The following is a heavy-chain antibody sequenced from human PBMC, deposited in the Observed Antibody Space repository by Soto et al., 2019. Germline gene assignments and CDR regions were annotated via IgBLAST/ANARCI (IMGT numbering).Heavy chain of an antibody. CDR2: ISGSGGTT. D-gene: IGHD6-19*01. CDR1: GFTFSSYA. V-gene: IGHV3-23*01. J-gene: IGHJ3*02. Sequence: EVPLLESGGGLVQPGGSLRLSCAASGFTFSSYAMSWVRQAPGKGLEWVSAISGSGGTTYYADSVKGRFTFSRDNSKTTLYLQMNSLRAEDTAVYYCAKTANGWFSAFDIWGQGTMVTVSS. CDR3: AKTANGWFSAFDI.